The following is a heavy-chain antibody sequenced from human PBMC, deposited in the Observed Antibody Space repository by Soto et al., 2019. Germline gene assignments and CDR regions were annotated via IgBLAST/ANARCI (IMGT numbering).Heavy chain of an antibody. J-gene: IGHJ4*02. CDR2: ISHNGGST. Sequence: GGSLRLSCAASGFTFRNYAMHWVRQAPGKGLEYVSAISHNGGSTYYADSVRGRFTISRDNSKNTLYLQMGSLRAEDLAIYYCARAETILGTPFDSWGRGTLVTVSS. V-gene: IGHV3-64*02. D-gene: IGHD3-10*02. CDR3: ARAETILGTPFDS. CDR1: GFTFRNYA.